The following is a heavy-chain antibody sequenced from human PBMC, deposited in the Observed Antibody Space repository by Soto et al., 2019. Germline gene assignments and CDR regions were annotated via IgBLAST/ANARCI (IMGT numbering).Heavy chain of an antibody. CDR3: AREVDDYGDTNWFDP. J-gene: IGHJ5*02. CDR1: CGAISSGDYH. V-gene: IGHV4-30-4*01. CDR2: IYYSGST. D-gene: IGHD4-17*01. Sequence: PLELQCLTCTVACGAISSGDYHRILIRQPPGKGLEWIGYIYYSGSTYYNPSLKSRVTISVDTSKNQFSLKLSSVTAADTAVYYCAREVDDYGDTNWFDPWGQGTLVTVSS.